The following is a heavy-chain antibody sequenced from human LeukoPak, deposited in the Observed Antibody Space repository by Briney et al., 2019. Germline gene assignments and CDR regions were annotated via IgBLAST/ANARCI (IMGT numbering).Heavy chain of an antibody. V-gene: IGHV4-59*12. CDR2: IYYSGST. Sequence: PSETLSLTCTVSGGSISSYYWSWIRQPPGKGLEWIGYIYYSGSTNYNPSLKSRVTISVDTSKNQFSLQLNSVTPEDTAVYYCARGLEGRYYGSGSVVDYWGQGTLVTVSS. D-gene: IGHD3-10*01. CDR3: ARGLEGRYYGSGSVVDY. CDR1: GGSISSYY. J-gene: IGHJ4*02.